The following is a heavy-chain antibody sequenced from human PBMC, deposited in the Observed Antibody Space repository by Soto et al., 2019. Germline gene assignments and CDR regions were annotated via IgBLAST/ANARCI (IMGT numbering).Heavy chain of an antibody. Sequence: ASVKVSCKASGYTFTGYYMHWVRQAPGQGLEWMGWINPNSGGTNYAQKFQGRVTMTRDTSISTAYMELSRLRSDDTAVYYCARDEVRYCSSTSCEGGWFDPWGQGTLVTVSS. CDR3: ARDEVRYCSSTSCEGGWFDP. CDR1: GYTFTGYY. CDR2: INPNSGGT. D-gene: IGHD2-2*01. V-gene: IGHV1-2*02. J-gene: IGHJ5*02.